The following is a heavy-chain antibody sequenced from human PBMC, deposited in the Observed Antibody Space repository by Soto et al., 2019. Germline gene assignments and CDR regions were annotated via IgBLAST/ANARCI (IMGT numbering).Heavy chain of an antibody. Sequence: QVQLVQSGAEVKKPGSSVKVSCKASGGTFSSYAISWVRQAPGQGLEWMGGIIPIFGTANYAQKFQARVTITADESTSTAYMELSSLRSEATAVYYCARVVTVVKSFHYWYFDLWGRGTLVTVSS. V-gene: IGHV1-69*12. D-gene: IGHD2-15*01. CDR2: IIPIFGTA. J-gene: IGHJ2*01. CDR1: GGTFSSYA. CDR3: ARVVTVVKSFHYWYFDL.